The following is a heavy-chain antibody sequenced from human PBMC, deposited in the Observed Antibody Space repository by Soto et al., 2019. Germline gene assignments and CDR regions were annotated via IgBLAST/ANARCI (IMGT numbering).Heavy chain of an antibody. V-gene: IGHV4-59*01. CDR1: GGSISSYY. D-gene: IGHD3-10*01. CDR3: ARDEGDPFALDI. CDR2: IYYSGST. J-gene: IGHJ3*02. Sequence: SETLSLTCTVSGGSISSYYWSWIRQPPGKGLEWIGYIYYSGSTNYNPSLKSRVTISVDTSKNQFSLKLSSVTAADTAVYYCARDEGDPFALDIWGQGTMVTVSS.